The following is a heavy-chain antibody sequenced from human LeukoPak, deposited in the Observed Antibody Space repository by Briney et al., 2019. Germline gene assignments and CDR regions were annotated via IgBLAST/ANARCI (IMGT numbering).Heavy chain of an antibody. Sequence: GASVKVSCTPLGHTFTSHGISWVRQAPGQGLEWMGWISAYNGNTNYAQKLQGRVTMSTDTSTSTAYMELWSLRSVDTAVYYRASTFFGPAATYNWFDPWGQGTLVTVSS. CDR3: ASTFFGPAATYNWFDP. CDR1: GHTFTSHG. J-gene: IGHJ5*02. D-gene: IGHD2-2*01. CDR2: ISAYNGNT. V-gene: IGHV1-18*01.